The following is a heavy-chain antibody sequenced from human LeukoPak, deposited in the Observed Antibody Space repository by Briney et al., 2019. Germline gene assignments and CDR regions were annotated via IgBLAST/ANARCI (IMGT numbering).Heavy chain of an antibody. CDR2: IYHSGST. J-gene: IGHJ5*02. CDR1: GGSISSSNW. V-gene: IGHV4-4*02. Sequence: SGTLSLTCAVSGGSISSSNWWSWVRQPPGKGLKWIGEIYHSGSTNYNPSLKSRVTISVDKSKNQFSLKLSSVTAADTAVYYCARGSRSITMVRGVIITSGNWFDPWGQGTLVTVSS. CDR3: ARGSRSITMVRGVIITSGNWFDP. D-gene: IGHD3-10*01.